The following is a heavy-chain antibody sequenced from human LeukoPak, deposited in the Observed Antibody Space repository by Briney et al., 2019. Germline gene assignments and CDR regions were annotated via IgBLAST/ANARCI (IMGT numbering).Heavy chain of an antibody. CDR2: IIPYNANT. V-gene: IGHV1-18*01. J-gene: IGHJ4*02. CDR1: GYTFTNYG. D-gene: IGHD4-17*01. Sequence: GASVKVSCKASGYTFTNYGISWVRQAPGQGLEWMGWIIPYNANTNYAQNLQGRVTITTDTSTSTAYMELRNLGSDDTAVYYCARDDVYGDLDFDYWGQGTLVTVSS. CDR3: ARDDVYGDLDFDY.